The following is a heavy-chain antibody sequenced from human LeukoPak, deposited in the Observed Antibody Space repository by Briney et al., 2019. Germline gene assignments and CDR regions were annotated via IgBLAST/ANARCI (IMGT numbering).Heavy chain of an antibody. CDR3: ARDRNYFDSSDYYFDS. V-gene: IGHV3-7*03. CDR1: GFDFSNYW. D-gene: IGHD3-22*01. Sequence: GGSLRLSCAASGFDFSNYWMYWVRQAPGKGLEWVANIKQDGSEKYYVDSVRGRFTISRDNAKNSLSLQMNSLRAEDTAVYYCARDRNYFDSSDYYFDSWGQGTLVTVSS. CDR2: IKQDGSEK. J-gene: IGHJ4*02.